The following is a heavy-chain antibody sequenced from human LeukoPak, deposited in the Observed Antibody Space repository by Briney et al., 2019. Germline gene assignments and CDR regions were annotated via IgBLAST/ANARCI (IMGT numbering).Heavy chain of an antibody. CDR3: ARGRRYYDFWSGYFSAT. CDR2: INHRGST. D-gene: IGHD3-3*01. J-gene: IGHJ5*02. CDR1: GGSISSSNG. Sequence: SGTLSLTCAVSGGSISSSNGWSWIRQPPGKGLEWIGEINHRGSTNHNPSLKSRVTISVDTSKNQFSLKLSSVTAADTAVYYCARGRRYYDFWSGYFSATWGQGTLVTVSS. V-gene: IGHV4-4*02.